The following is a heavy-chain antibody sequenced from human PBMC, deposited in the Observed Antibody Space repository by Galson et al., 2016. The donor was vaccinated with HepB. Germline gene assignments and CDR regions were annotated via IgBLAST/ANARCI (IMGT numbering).Heavy chain of an antibody. Sequence: SLRLSCAASGFTFSNYGMHWVRQTPDKGLEWVAIVWYDGETKYYGDSVKDRFTISRDNSKNTLYLQMNSLRVEDTAVYYCAREGADGDFHDAFDFWGQGTMATVSS. V-gene: IGHV3-33*01. CDR1: GFTFSNYG. J-gene: IGHJ3*01. CDR2: VWYDGETK. D-gene: IGHD4-17*01. CDR3: AREGADGDFHDAFDF.